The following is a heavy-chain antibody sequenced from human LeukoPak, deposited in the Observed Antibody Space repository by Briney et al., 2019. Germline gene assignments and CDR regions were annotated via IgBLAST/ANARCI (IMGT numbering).Heavy chain of an antibody. V-gene: IGHV1-2*02. CDR3: ARDGLPGNYMDV. Sequence: ASVKVSCKASGYTFTGYYMHWVRQAPGQGLEWMGWISPNSGGTNYAQKFQGRVTMTRDTSISTAYMELSRLRSDDTAVYYCARDGLPGNYMDVWGKGTTVTVSS. CDR2: ISPNSGGT. D-gene: IGHD1-14*01. J-gene: IGHJ6*03. CDR1: GYTFTGYY.